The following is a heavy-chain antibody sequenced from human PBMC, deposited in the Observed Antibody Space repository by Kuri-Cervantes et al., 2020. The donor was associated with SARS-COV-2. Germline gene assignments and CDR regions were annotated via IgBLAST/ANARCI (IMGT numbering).Heavy chain of an antibody. J-gene: IGHJ4*02. CDR2: IYSGGTT. V-gene: IGHV3-66*01. Sequence: GESLKISCAVSGFTVSANYMTWVRQPPGKGLEWVSVIYSGGTTYYADSVKGRFTISRDNAKNSLYLQMSSLRAEDTAVYYCARDLRLGKSLDYWGQGTLVTVSS. CDR3: ARDLRLGKSLDY. CDR1: GFTVSANY. D-gene: IGHD7-27*01.